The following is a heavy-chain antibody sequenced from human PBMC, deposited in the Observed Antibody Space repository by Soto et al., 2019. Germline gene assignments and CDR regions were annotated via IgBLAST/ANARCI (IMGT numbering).Heavy chain of an antibody. J-gene: IGHJ4*02. V-gene: IGHV4-61*01. D-gene: IGHD5-18*01. CDR3: ARDGDTAMVGFDY. Sequence: SETLSLTCTVSGGSVSSGSYYWGWIRQPPGKGLEWIGYIYYSGSTNYNPSLKSRVTISVDTSKNQFSLKLSSVTAADTAVYYCARDGDTAMVGFDYWGQGTLVTV. CDR2: IYYSGST. CDR1: GGSVSSGSYY.